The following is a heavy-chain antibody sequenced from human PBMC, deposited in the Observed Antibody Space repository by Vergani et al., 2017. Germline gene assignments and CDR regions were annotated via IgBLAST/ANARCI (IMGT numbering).Heavy chain of an antibody. CDR2: IHNRGKT. CDR1: GYSIGSGFY. V-gene: IGHV4-38-2*01. D-gene: IGHD2-21*01. J-gene: IGHJ2*01. Sequence: QVRLEESGPGLVKPSETLSLTCSVSGYSIGSGFYWAWIRQSPGEGLQWLTSIHNRGKTYHNPSLKSRVSVSLDTSKNRFSLNLTSVTATDTAVYYCARSQGDYCYFDLWGPGSLVTVSS. CDR3: ARSQGDYCYFDL.